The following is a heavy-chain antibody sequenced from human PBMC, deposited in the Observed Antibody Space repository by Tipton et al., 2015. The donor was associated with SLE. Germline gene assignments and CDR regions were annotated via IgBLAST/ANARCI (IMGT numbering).Heavy chain of an antibody. CDR2: IYYSGST. CDR3: ARRMPSTLGFDI. D-gene: IGHD2-2*01. J-gene: IGHJ4*02. Sequence: LRLSCTVSGGSISSHYWSWIRQPPGKGLEYIGYIYYSGSTIYNPSLKHRVTISVDTSKNQFSLKLSSVTAADTAVYYCARRMPSTLGFDICGQGTLVNVSS. CDR1: GGSISSHY. V-gene: IGHV4-59*11.